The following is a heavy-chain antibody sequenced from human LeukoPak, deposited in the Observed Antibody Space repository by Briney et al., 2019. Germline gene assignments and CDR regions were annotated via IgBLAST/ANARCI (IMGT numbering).Heavy chain of an antibody. J-gene: IGHJ4*02. CDR1: GYTFTSYG. CDR2: ISAYSGNT. D-gene: IGHD1-26*01. CDR3: AGEDYSGSYYGY. V-gene: IGHV1-18*01. Sequence: ASVKVSCKASGYTFTSYGISWVRQAPGQGLEWMGWISAYSGNTNYAQKLQGRVTMTTDTSTSTAYMELRSLRSDDTAVYYCAGEDYSGSYYGYWGQGTLVTVSS.